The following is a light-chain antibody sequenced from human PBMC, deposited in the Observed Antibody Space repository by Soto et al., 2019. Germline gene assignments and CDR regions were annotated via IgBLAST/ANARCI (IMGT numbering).Light chain of an antibody. CDR2: GAS. V-gene: IGKV3-20*01. Sequence: EIVMTQSPATLSLSPFDRSTLSFRSSQSVSSNYLAWYQLKPGQAPRLLIYGASSRATGIPDGFSGSGSGTDFTLTISSLDPEDFAVYFCQQYGYSPRTFGQGTKVDIK. CDR3: QQYGYSPRT. CDR1: QSVSSNY. J-gene: IGKJ1*01.